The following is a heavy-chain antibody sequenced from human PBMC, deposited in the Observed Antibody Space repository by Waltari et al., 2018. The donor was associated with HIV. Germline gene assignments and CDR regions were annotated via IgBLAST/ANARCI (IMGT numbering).Heavy chain of an antibody. V-gene: IGHV4-4*02. CDR2: ICHSGTT. Sequence: QVRLQESGPGLVKPSGTLSLTCVVSSGSLSRSNCWSWVRQPPGKGLEWIGEICHSGTTNYNPSFKSRIDMSIDQSDNQFSLVLESVTAADTATYFCARARPLLTTWAGVYDIWGQGTMVIVSS. CDR3: ARARPLLTTWAGVYDI. CDR1: SGSLSRSNC. J-gene: IGHJ3*02. D-gene: IGHD4-4*01.